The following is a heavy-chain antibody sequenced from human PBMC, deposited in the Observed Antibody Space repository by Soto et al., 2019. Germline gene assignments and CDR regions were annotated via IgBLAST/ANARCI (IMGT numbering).Heavy chain of an antibody. CDR1: GFTFSDYY. CDR3: ASSLVPAATFLYSEGYFDY. CDR2: ISSSGSTI. V-gene: IGHV3-11*01. D-gene: IGHD2-2*01. J-gene: IGHJ4*02. Sequence: QVQLVESGGGLVKPGGSLRLSCAASGFTFSDYYMSWIRQAPGKGLEWVSYISSSGSTIYYADSVKGRFTISRDNAKNSLYLQMNSLRAEDTAVYYCASSLVPAATFLYSEGYFDYWGQGTLVTVSS.